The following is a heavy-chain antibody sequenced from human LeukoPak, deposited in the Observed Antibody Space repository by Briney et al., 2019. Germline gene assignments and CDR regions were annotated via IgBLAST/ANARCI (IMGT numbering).Heavy chain of an antibody. CDR3: ARVPRRYYYDSSGHFDY. J-gene: IGHJ4*02. V-gene: IGHV4-4*07. Sequence: SETLSLTCTVSGGSISSYYWSWIRQPAGKGLEWIGRIYTSGSTNYNPSLKSRVTMSVDTSKNQFSLKLSSVTAADTAVYYCARVPRRYYYDSSGHFDYWGQGTLVTVSS. CDR2: IYTSGST. D-gene: IGHD3-22*01. CDR1: GGSISSYY.